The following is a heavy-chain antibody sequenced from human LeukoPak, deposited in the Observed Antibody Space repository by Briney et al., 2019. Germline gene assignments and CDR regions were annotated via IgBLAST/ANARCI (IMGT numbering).Heavy chain of an antibody. D-gene: IGHD3-10*01. Sequence: GGSLRLSCAASGFTFSSYGMHWVRQAPGKGLEWVSRINSDGSSTRYADSVKGRFTISRDNAKNTLYLQMNSLRAEDTAVYFCARDHPVRGVMIPFDYWGQGTRVTVSS. CDR2: INSDGSST. V-gene: IGHV3-74*01. CDR1: GFTFSSYG. J-gene: IGHJ4*02. CDR3: ARDHPVRGVMIPFDY.